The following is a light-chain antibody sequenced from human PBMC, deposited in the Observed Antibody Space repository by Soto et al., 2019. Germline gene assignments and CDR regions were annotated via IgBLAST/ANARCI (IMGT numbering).Light chain of an antibody. CDR2: GAL. J-gene: IGKJ3*01. Sequence: ETVLTQSPGTLSLSPGERATLSCRASQSVTNSYLAWFQQKPGQAPRLLIFGALSRATGIPDRFSGSGSGTDFTLTISRLEPEDFAVYYCQQYGSSPFTFGPGTKVDIK. CDR3: QQYGSSPFT. V-gene: IGKV3-20*01. CDR1: QSVTNSY.